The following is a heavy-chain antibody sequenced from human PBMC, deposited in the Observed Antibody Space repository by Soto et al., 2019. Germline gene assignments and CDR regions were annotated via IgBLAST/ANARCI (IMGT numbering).Heavy chain of an antibody. CDR2: INAGNGNT. D-gene: IGHD1-26*01. J-gene: IGHJ6*02. V-gene: IGHV1-3*01. Sequence: ASVKVSCKASGYTFTSYAMHWVRQAPGQTLEWMGWINAGNGNTKYSQKFQGRVTITRDTSASTAYMELSSLRSEDTAVYYCARDGWELLRGYYYYGMDVWGQGTTVTVSS. CDR1: GYTFTSYA. CDR3: ARDGWELLRGYYYYGMDV.